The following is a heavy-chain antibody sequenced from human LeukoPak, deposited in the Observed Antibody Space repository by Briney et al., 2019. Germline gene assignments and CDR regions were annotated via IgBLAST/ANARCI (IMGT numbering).Heavy chain of an antibody. CDR3: AKKGYSNGWRDSYYFDC. V-gene: IGHV3-30*02. CDR1: GFTFSSYG. CDR2: IRSDGSNK. J-gene: IGHJ4*02. Sequence: PGGSLRLSCAAFGFTFSSYGMHWVRQAPGKGLEWVAFIRSDGSNKYYADSVKGRFTISRDNSKLYLQMNSLRAEDTAVYYCAKKGYSNGWRDSYYFDCWGQGTLVTVSS. D-gene: IGHD6-19*01.